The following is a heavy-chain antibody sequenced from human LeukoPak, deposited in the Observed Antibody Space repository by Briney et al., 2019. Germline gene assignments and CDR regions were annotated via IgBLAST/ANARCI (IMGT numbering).Heavy chain of an antibody. CDR2: IWYDGSNK. D-gene: IGHD4-17*01. V-gene: IGHV3-30*02. CDR1: GFTFSSYG. J-gene: IGHJ4*02. CDR3: AKASNYGDLSTLDY. Sequence: GGSLRLSCAASGFTFSSYGMHGVRAALSKGLGWVAFIWYDGSNKYYADSVKGRFTISKDNSKNPLYLQMTSLRAEDTAVYYCAKASNYGDLSTLDYWGQGTLVTVSS.